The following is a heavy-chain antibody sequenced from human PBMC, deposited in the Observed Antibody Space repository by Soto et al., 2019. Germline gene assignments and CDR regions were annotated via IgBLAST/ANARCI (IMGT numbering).Heavy chain of an antibody. V-gene: IGHV4-4*07. CDR2: IYTSGST. D-gene: IGHD3-10*01. Sequence: SETLSLTGTVCGCSISSYYCSWIRQPAWKGLEWIGRIYTSGSTNYNPSLNSRVTMSVDTYQKQFYMKLSSVTHADTSLYYCAGDQVSTDDLWNDAFDICGQGTXXTDSS. CDR3: AGDQVSTDDLWNDAFDI. CDR1: GCSISSYY. J-gene: IGHJ3*02.